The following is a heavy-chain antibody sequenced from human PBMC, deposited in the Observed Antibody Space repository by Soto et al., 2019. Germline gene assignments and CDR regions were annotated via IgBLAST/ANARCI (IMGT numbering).Heavy chain of an antibody. D-gene: IGHD3-3*01. CDR3: ARRYTIFGVVTYDY. V-gene: IGHV1-18*01. CDR1: GYTFTIYG. Sequence: GASVKVSCKASGYTFTIYGIIWVRQAPGQGLEWMGWISAYNGNTNYAQKLQGRVTMTTDTSTSTAYMELRSLRSDDTAVYYCARRYTIFGVVTYDYWGQGTLVTVSS. CDR2: ISAYNGNT. J-gene: IGHJ4*02.